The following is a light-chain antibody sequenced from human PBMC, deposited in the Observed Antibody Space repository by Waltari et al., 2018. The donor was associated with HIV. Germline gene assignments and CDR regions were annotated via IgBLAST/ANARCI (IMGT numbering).Light chain of an antibody. J-gene: IGLJ1*01. V-gene: IGLV2-14*01. Sequence: HSALTQPPSFSGSPGQSITISCTGTSSAIGSYASVSWYQQHPGKAPKLMIYEVNNRPSGISNRFSGSKSGNTASLTISGLQAEDEADYYCSSHTTSSTLYVFGTGTKVTVL. CDR1: SSAIGSYAS. CDR3: SSHTTSSTLYV. CDR2: EVN.